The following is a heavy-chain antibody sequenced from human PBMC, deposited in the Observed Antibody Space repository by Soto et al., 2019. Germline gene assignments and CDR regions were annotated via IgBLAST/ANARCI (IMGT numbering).Heavy chain of an antibody. D-gene: IGHD3-10*01. CDR2: ITGGGGAT. Sequence: EVQLLDSGGGLVQPGGSLRLSCAASGFTFSTYTMSWVRQAPGKGLEWVSSITGGGGATYYADSVKGRFTISRDNSRNTLQLQMNSLRAEDTALYYCAKVPPRSGRGYWGQGTLVPVSS. CDR1: GFTFSTYT. V-gene: IGHV3-23*01. CDR3: AKVPPRSGRGY. J-gene: IGHJ4*02.